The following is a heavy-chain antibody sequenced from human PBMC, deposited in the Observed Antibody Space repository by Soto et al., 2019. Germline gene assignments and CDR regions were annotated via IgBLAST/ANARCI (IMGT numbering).Heavy chain of an antibody. J-gene: IGHJ3*02. CDR1: GLTFSISW. CDR3: ATANTPYAFDM. CDR2: INPAGNVQ. Sequence: VQLVESGGGLVQPGEPLRLSCTASGLTFSISWMTWVRQAPGEGLEWVSNINPAGNVQQYTESVTERFTISRDNAKNSLFLQMSGLRVEDTAVYYCATANTPYAFDMWGQGTMVTVSS. V-gene: IGHV3-7*01.